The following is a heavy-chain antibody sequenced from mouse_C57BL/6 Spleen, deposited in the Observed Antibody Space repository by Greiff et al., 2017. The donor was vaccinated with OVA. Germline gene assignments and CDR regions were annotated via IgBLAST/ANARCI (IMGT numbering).Heavy chain of an antibody. V-gene: IGHV5-17*01. CDR3: ARDDYDGDYYFDY. CDR1: GFTFSDYG. Sequence: DVKLVESGGGLVKPGGSLKLSCAASGFTFSDYGMHWVRQAPEKGLEWVAYISSGSSTIYYADTVKGRFTISRDNAKNTLFLQMTSLRSEDTAMYYCARDDYDGDYYFDYWGQGTTLTVSS. CDR2: ISSGSSTI. J-gene: IGHJ2*01. D-gene: IGHD2-4*01.